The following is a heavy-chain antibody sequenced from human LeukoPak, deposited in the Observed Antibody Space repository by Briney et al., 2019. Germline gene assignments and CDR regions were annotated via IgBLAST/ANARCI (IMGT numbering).Heavy chain of an antibody. Sequence: PGGSLRLSCAASGFTFSSYGMHWVRQAPGKGLEWVAVIWYDGSNKYYADSVKGRFTISGDNSKNTLYLQMNSLRAEDTAVYYCAKDLGRSGYSGLVDYWGQGTLVTVSS. CDR1: GFTFSSYG. CDR2: IWYDGSNK. V-gene: IGHV3-33*06. CDR3: AKDLGRSGYSGLVDY. D-gene: IGHD3-22*01. J-gene: IGHJ4*02.